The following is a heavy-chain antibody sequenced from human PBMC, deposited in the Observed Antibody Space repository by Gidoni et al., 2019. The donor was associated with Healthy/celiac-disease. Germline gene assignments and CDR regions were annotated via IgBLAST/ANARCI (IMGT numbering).Heavy chain of an antibody. CDR3: ARAPRSSGWTNFDY. V-gene: IGHV3-74*01. CDR2: INSDGSST. CDR1: GFTFSSYW. J-gene: IGHJ4*02. D-gene: IGHD6-19*01. Sequence: EVQLVESGGGVVQPGGSLRLSCAASGFTFSSYWMHWVRQAPGKGLVWVSRINSDGSSTSYADSVKGRFTISRDNAKNTLYLQMNSLRAEDTAVYYCARAPRSSGWTNFDYWGQGTLVTVSS.